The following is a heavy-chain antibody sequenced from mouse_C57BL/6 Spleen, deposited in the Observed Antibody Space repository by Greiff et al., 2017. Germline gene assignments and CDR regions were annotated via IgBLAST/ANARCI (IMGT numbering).Heavy chain of an antibody. V-gene: IGHV1-64*01. D-gene: IGHD6-1*01. CDR3: ARPLRGYYAMDY. Sequence: VQLQQPGAELVKPGASVKLSCKASGYTFTSYWMHWVKQRPGQGLEWIGMIHPNSGSTNYNEKFKSKATLTVDKSSSTAYMQLSSLTSEDSAVYYCARPLRGYYAMDYWGQGTSVTVSS. J-gene: IGHJ4*01. CDR1: GYTFTSYW. CDR2: IHPNSGST.